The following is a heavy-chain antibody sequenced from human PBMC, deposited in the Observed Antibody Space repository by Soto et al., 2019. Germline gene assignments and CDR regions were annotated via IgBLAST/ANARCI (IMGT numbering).Heavy chain of an antibody. V-gene: IGHV4-59*13. CDR1: GYSISSYY. CDR2: IYYSGIT. CDR3: VGSNIEEAGLYYYGMDV. J-gene: IGHJ6*02. D-gene: IGHD6-13*01. Sequence: AETLSLTCNVSGYSISSYYWSWIRQPPGKGLEWIGYIYYSGITNYNPSLYSPVTISLDTSKNQSSLSLSSVSAPGTPPCNSVGSNIEEAGLYYYGMDVLGRGTTGTVSS.